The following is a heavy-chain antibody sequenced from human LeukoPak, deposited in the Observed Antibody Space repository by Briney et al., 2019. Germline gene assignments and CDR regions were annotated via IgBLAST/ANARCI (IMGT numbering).Heavy chain of an antibody. V-gene: IGHV4-39*01. D-gene: IGHD3-10*01. CDR2: IYHSRST. J-gene: IGHJ4*02. Sequence: SETLSLTCTVSGGSISTSSYYWGWIRQPPGKGLEWIGSIYHSRSTYYNAPLKSRATISADTSKNQFSLKLSSVTAADTAVYYCARHRWMEVYGSGSYYVDYWGQGTLVTVSS. CDR1: GGSISTSSYY. CDR3: ARHRWMEVYGSGSYYVDY.